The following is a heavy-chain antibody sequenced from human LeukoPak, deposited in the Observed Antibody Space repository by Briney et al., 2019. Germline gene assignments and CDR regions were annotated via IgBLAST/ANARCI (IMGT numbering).Heavy chain of an antibody. Sequence: PSETLSLTCTVSGGSISSYYWSWIRQPPGKGLEWIGYIYYSGGTNYNPSLKSRVTISVDTSKNQFSLKLSSVTAADTAVYYCARLSSSSWFDPWGQGTLVTVSS. J-gene: IGHJ5*02. CDR3: ARLSSSSWFDP. D-gene: IGHD6-13*01. CDR2: IYYSGGT. V-gene: IGHV4-59*08. CDR1: GGSISSYY.